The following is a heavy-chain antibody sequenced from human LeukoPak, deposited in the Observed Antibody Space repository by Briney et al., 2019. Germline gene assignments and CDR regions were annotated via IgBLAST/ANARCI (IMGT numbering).Heavy chain of an antibody. CDR3: ASPLGCSGGSCYGY. CDR1: GYTFTGYY. CDR2: INPNSGGT. Sequence: GASVKVSCKASGYTFTGYYMHWVRQAPGQGLEWMGWINPNSGGTNYALKFQGRVTMTRDTSISTAYMELSRLRSDDTAVYYCASPLGCSGGSCYGYWGQGTLVTVSS. V-gene: IGHV1-2*02. J-gene: IGHJ4*02. D-gene: IGHD2-15*01.